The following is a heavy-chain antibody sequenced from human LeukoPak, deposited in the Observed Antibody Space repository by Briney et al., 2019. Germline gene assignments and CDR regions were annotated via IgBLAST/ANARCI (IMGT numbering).Heavy chain of an antibody. CDR3: ARGPHDYGDYRLDS. J-gene: IGHJ4*02. V-gene: IGHV3-11*01. CDR1: GFTFSDYN. CDR2: ISRSGSTK. Sequence: PGGSLRLSCAASGFTFSDYNMRWIRQAPGKGLEWVSSISRSGSTKYYADSVKGRFTISRDNAKNSLFLQMNSLRAEDTAVYYCARGPHDYGDYRLDSWGQGTLVTVSS. D-gene: IGHD4-17*01.